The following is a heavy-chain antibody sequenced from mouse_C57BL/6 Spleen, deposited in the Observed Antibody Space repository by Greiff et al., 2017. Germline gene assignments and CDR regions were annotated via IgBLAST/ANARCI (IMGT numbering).Heavy chain of an antibody. V-gene: IGHV1-82*01. D-gene: IGHD3-2*02. CDR1: GYAFSSSW. J-gene: IGHJ2*01. Sequence: QVQLQQSGPELVKPGASVKISCTASGYAFSSSWMNWVKQRPGKGLEWIGRIYPGDGDTNYNGKFKGKATLTAAKSSSTAYMKLSSLTSEDSAVYFCARKATDFDYWGQGTTLTVSS. CDR2: IYPGDGDT. CDR3: ARKATDFDY.